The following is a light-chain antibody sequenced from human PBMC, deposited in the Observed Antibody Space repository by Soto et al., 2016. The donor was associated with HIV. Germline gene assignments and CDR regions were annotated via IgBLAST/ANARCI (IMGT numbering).Light chain of an antibody. CDR1: QSIGRF. CDR2: EAS. J-gene: IGKJ1*01. Sequence: DIQMTQSPSSLSASVEDRVTITCRASQSIGRFLNWYQQISGKPPNLLIYEASILQSGVPSRFSGSGSGTDFTLIIDSLQPEDFATYYCQQSYNLPRTFG. CDR3: QQSYNLPRT. V-gene: IGKV1-39*01.